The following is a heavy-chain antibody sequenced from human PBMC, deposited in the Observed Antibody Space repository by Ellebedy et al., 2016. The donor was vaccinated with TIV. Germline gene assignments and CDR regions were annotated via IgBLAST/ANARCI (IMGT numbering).Heavy chain of an antibody. CDR3: ARDGTLRSAAAVRAPYYYYMDV. V-gene: IGHV3-7*01. J-gene: IGHJ6*03. CDR2: IKQDGSEK. CDR1: GFTFSSYW. D-gene: IGHD6-13*01. Sequence: GESLKISXAASGFTFSSYWMSWVRQAPGKGLEWVANIKQDGSEKYYVDSVKGRFTISRDNAKNSLYLQMNSLRAEDTAVYYCARDGTLRSAAAVRAPYYYYMDVWGKGTTVTVSS.